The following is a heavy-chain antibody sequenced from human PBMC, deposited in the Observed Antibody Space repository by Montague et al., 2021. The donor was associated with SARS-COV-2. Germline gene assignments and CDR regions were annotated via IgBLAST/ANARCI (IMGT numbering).Heavy chain of an antibody. V-gene: IGHV3-53*04. CDR2: IYSGGST. CDR1: GFTVSSNY. D-gene: IGHD6-13*01. Sequence: SLRLSCAASGFTVSSNYMSWVRQAPGKGLEWVSVIYSGGSTYYADSVMGRFTISRHNSKNTLYLQMNSLRAEDTAVYYCARGLRMAAAGTGSGYYYGMDVWGRGTTVTVSS. CDR3: ARGLRMAAAGTGSGYYYGMDV. J-gene: IGHJ6*02.